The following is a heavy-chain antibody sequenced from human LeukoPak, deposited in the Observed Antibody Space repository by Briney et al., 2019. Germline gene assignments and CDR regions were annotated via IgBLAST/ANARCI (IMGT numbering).Heavy chain of an antibody. V-gene: IGHV3-30*02. J-gene: IGHJ4*02. CDR2: IRYDGSNT. D-gene: IGHD6-13*01. Sequence: GGSLRLSCGASGFTFSSYDMHWVRQAPGKGLEWVAFIRYDGSNTYYADSVKGRFTVSRDNSKNTLYLQMNSLRADDTAVYYCAKDRPTVYSSSWLHFLDSWGQGTLVTVSS. CDR1: GFTFSSYD. CDR3: AKDRPTVYSSSWLHFLDS.